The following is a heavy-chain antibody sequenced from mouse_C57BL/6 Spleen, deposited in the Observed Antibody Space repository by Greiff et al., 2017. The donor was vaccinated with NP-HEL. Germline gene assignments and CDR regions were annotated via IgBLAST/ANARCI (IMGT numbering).Heavy chain of an antibody. V-gene: IGHV1-82*01. CDR3: ARHEDGWGTMDY. Sequence: QVQLQQSGPELVKPGASVKISCKASGYAFSSSWMNWVKQRPGKGLEWIGRIYPGDGDTNYNGKFKDKATLTADKSSSTVYMELSRLTSEDSAVYFCARHEDGWGTMDYWGQGTSVTVSS. J-gene: IGHJ4*01. CDR1: GYAFSSSW. D-gene: IGHD3-3*01. CDR2: IYPGDGDT.